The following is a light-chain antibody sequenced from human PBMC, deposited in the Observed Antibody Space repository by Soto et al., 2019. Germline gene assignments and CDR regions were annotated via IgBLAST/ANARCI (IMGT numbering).Light chain of an antibody. V-gene: IGKV1-5*03. J-gene: IGKJ1*01. Sequence: DLQMTQSPSTLSASVGDRVTITCRASQNINIWLAWYQQKPGTAPKLLIYKASTLESGVPSRFSGNGSGTDFTLTISSLQPDDSATYYCQQYNGLPTWTFGQGPKVEMK. CDR2: KAS. CDR1: QNINIW. CDR3: QQYNGLPTWT.